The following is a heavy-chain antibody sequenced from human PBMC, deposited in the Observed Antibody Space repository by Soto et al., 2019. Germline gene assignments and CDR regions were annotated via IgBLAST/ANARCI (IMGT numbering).Heavy chain of an antibody. V-gene: IGHV4-31*03. CDR1: GGSTNNDNYY. D-gene: IGHD6-19*01. Sequence: QVQLQESGPGLVKPSQTLSLTCTVSGGSTNNDNYYWSWIRQHPGKGLEWIGHIYYRGATYYNPSLKSRXXIXAXXSKNQFSLKLSSVTAADTAVYYCARAVAGAEDFDYWGQGTLVTVSS. J-gene: IGHJ4*02. CDR3: ARAVAGAEDFDY. CDR2: IYYRGAT.